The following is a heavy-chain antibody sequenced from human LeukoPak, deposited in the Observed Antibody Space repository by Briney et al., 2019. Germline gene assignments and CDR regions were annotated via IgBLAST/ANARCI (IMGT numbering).Heavy chain of an antibody. J-gene: IGHJ4*02. V-gene: IGHV3-48*01. D-gene: IGHD6-13*01. CDR3: ARVYAKAAAAGSYFDY. CDR2: ISSSSSTI. CDR1: GFTFSSYS. Sequence: GGSLRLSCAASGFTFSSYSMNWVRQAPGKGLEWVSYISSSSSTIYYADSAKGRFTISRDNAKNSLYLQMNSLRAEDTAVYYCARVYAKAAAAGSYFDYWGQGTLVTVSS.